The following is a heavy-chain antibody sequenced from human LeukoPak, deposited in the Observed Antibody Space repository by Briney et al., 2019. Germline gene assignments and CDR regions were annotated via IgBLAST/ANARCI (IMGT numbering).Heavy chain of an antibody. Sequence: PGGSLRLSCAGSGFTFNNAWMTWARKAPGTGQEWVGRIKSKTDGGPTDYPAPVKGRFTISRDDSKDTLYLLMNSLETEDTAVYYCILGLGVRGVNMPYYWGQGTLVTVSS. CDR1: GFTFNNAW. V-gene: IGHV3-15*07. J-gene: IGHJ4*02. D-gene: IGHD3-10*01. CDR2: IKSKTDGGPT. CDR3: ILGLGVRGVNMPYY.